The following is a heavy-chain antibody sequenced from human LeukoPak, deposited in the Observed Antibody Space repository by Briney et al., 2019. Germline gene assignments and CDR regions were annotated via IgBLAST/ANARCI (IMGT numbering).Heavy chain of an antibody. CDR3: ARDQTSGYYYDSSGHPPGYFDY. J-gene: IGHJ4*02. D-gene: IGHD3-22*01. Sequence: PSETLSLTCTVSGGSISTYYWNWIRQPPGKGLEWIGYIYYSGTTNYNPSLKSRVSMSVDTSKNQFSLKLSSVTAADTAVYYCARDQTSGYYYDSSGHPPGYFDYWGQGTLVTVSS. V-gene: IGHV4-59*01. CDR1: GGSISTYY. CDR2: IYYSGTT.